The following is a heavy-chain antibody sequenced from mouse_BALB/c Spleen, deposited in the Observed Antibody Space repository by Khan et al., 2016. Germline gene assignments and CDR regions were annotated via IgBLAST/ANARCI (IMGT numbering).Heavy chain of an antibody. Sequence: EVELVESGGGLVKPGGSLKLSCAASGFTFSDYYMYWVRQTPEKRLEWVATISDGGSYTYYPDSVKGRFTISRDTAKNNLYLQMSSLKSEDTAMYYCARDKEVRRRTEPYAMDYWGQGTSVTVSS. CDR3: ARDKEVRRRTEPYAMDY. V-gene: IGHV5-4*02. D-gene: IGHD2-14*01. CDR1: GFTFSDYY. CDR2: ISDGGSYT. J-gene: IGHJ4*01.